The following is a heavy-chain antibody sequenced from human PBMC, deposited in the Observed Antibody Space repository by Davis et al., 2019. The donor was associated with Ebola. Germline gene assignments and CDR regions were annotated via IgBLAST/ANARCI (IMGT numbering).Heavy chain of an antibody. CDR2: IYHSGST. J-gene: IGHJ4*02. D-gene: IGHD3-22*01. V-gene: IGHV4-34*01. Sequence: SETLSLTCAVYGGSFSGYYWTWFRQPPGKGLEWIGEIYHSGSTNYNPSLKSRVTISVDTSKNQFSLKLSSVTAADTAVYYCASGITMIVVLWGQGTLVTVSS. CDR1: GGSFSGYY. CDR3: ASGITMIVVL.